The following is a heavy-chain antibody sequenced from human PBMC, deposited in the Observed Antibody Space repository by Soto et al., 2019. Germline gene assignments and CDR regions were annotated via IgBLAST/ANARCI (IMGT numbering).Heavy chain of an antibody. J-gene: IGHJ5*02. D-gene: IGHD6-13*01. CDR2: IYHSGST. Sequence: QLQLQESGSGLVKPSQTLSLTCAVSGGSISSGGYSWSWIRQPPGKGLEWIGYIYHSGSTYYNPSRRSRVTISVDRSKNPVSRKLSSVTAADTAVYYCARAYDSSSWQPFDPWGQGTLVTVSS. CDR3: ARAYDSSSWQPFDP. V-gene: IGHV4-30-2*01. CDR1: GGSISSGGYS.